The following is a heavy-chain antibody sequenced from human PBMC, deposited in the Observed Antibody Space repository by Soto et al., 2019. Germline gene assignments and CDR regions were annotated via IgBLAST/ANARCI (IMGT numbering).Heavy chain of an antibody. V-gene: IGHV3-48*01. CDR1: GFTFSSYS. CDR2: ISSSSSTI. D-gene: IGHD5-18*01. Sequence: GGSLRLSCAASGFTFSSYSMNWVRQAPGKGLEWVSYISSSSSTIYYADSVKGRFTISRDNAKNSLYLQMNSLRAEDTAVYYCARDFRGYSYGSVDYWGQGTLVTVSS. J-gene: IGHJ4*02. CDR3: ARDFRGYSYGSVDY.